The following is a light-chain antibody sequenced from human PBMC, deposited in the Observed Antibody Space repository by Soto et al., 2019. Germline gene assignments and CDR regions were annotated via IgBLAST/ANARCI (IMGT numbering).Light chain of an antibody. V-gene: IGLV2-8*01. CDR3: ASYAVSNVV. CDR1: SSDIGAYNY. Sequence: QSALTQPPSASGSPGQSVTISCTGTSSDIGAYNYISWYQQHPGKAPKLMIYEVSKRPSGVPDRFSASKSGNTASLTVSGLQAEDEADYYCASYAVSNVVFGGGTQLTVL. CDR2: EVS. J-gene: IGLJ2*01.